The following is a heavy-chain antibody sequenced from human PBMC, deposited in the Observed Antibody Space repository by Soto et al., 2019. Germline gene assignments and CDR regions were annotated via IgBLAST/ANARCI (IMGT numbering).Heavy chain of an antibody. Sequence: EEQLVESGGGLVQPGGSLRLSCAASGFTFSNYWMHWVRQAPGKWLVWVSRINPGGSITAYADSVKGRFTISRDNAKNTLYLQMNTLRGDDTAVYYCARVPTGKYGVWNYWGQGTLVTVSS. CDR3: ARVPTGKYGVWNY. CDR2: INPGGSIT. J-gene: IGHJ4*02. CDR1: GFTFSNYW. D-gene: IGHD2-8*01. V-gene: IGHV3-74*01.